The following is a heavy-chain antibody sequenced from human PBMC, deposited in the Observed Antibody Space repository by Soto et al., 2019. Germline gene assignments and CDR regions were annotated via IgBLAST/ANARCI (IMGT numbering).Heavy chain of an antibody. J-gene: IGHJ5*02. Sequence: QVQLQESGPGLVKPSQTLSLTCIVSGGSISSGDYYWSWIRQPPGKGLEWIGYMYYSGNTYYNPSLKGRVTISVDTSKNQFSRKVNSVTAADTALYYCARYSGYDRWFDPWGQGTLVTVSS. CDR1: GGSISSGDYY. CDR2: MYYSGNT. D-gene: IGHD5-12*01. CDR3: ARYSGYDRWFDP. V-gene: IGHV4-30-4*01.